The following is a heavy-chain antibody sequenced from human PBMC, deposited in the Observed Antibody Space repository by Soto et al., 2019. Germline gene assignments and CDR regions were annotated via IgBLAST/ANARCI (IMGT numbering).Heavy chain of an antibody. CDR3: ARELSRVRRDGYNRHFDY. Sequence: PSQTLSLTCAISGDSVSSNSAAWNWIRQSPSRGLEWLGRTYYRSKWYNDYAVSVKSRITINPDTSKNQFSLQLNSVTPEDTAVYYCARELSRVRRDGYNRHFDYWGQGTLVTVSS. J-gene: IGHJ4*02. D-gene: IGHD5-12*01. CDR2: TYYRSKWYN. V-gene: IGHV6-1*01. CDR1: GDSVSSNSAA.